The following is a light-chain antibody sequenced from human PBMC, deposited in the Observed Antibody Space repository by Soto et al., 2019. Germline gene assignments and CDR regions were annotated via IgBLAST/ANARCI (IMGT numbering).Light chain of an antibody. CDR3: SSYARNRDVL. Sequence: QSVLTQPPSASGSPGQSVAISCTGTSSDVGGYSYVSWYQQHPGKAPKLMIYEVSKRPSGVPDRFSGSKSGNTASLTVSGLQAEDEADYYCSSYARNRDVLFGGGTKLTGL. CDR2: EVS. V-gene: IGLV2-8*01. CDR1: SSDVGGYSY. J-gene: IGLJ2*01.